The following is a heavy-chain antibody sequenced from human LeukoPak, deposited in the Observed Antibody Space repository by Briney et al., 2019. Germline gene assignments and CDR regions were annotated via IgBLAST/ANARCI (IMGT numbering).Heavy chain of an antibody. CDR1: GFTVSSNY. V-gene: IGHV3-66*01. Sequence: GGSLRLSCAASGFTVSSNYMTWVRQAPGKGLEWVSVIYSADRSYYADSVKGRFTISRDNSKNTLYLQMNSLRAEDTAVYYCARDWAVAGTDDRFDYWGQGTLVTVSS. J-gene: IGHJ4*02. CDR2: IYSADRS. CDR3: ARDWAVAGTDDRFDY. D-gene: IGHD6-19*01.